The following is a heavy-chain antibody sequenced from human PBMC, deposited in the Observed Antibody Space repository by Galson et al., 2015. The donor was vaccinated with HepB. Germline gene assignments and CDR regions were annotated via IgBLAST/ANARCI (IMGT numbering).Heavy chain of an antibody. V-gene: IGHV3-30*18. CDR3: SKLALGPDYYDSSGPFDY. D-gene: IGHD3-22*01. CDR2: ISYDGSKN. J-gene: IGHJ4*02. CDR1: GFTFSNYD. Sequence: SLRLSCAASGFTFSNYDMHWVRQAPGKGLEWVAFISYDGSKNYYADSVKGRFTISRDNSRNTLYLQINSLRSEDTAVYYCSKLALGPDYYDSSGPFDYWGQGILVTVSP.